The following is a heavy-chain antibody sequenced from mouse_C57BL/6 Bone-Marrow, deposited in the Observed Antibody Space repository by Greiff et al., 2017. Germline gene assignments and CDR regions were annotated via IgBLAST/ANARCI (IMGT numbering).Heavy chain of an antibody. J-gene: IGHJ1*03. CDR1: GYTFTSYW. V-gene: IGHV1-50*01. D-gene: IGHD1-1*01. Sequence: QVQLKQPGAELVKPGASVTLSCKASGYTFTSYWMQWVKQRPGQGLEWIGEIDPSDSYTNYNQKFKGKATLTVDTSSSTAYMQLSSLTSEDSAVYYCARDDYYGSSSYWYFDVWGTGTTVTVAS. CDR3: ARDDYYGSSSYWYFDV. CDR2: IDPSDSYT.